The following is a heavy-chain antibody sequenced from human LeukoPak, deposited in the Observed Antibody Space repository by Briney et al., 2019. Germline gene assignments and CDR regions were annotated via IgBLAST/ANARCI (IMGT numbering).Heavy chain of an antibody. J-gene: IGHJ4*02. CDR2: ISGDGGST. V-gene: IGHV3-43*02. CDR3: AKDIAAATVLYYFDY. Sequence: GGSLRLSCAASGFTFDDYAMHWVRQAPGKGLEWVSLISGDGGSTYYADSVKGRFTISRDNSKNSLYLQMNSLRTEDTALYYCAKDIAAATVLYYFDYWGQGTLVTVSS. CDR1: GFTFDDYA. D-gene: IGHD6-13*01.